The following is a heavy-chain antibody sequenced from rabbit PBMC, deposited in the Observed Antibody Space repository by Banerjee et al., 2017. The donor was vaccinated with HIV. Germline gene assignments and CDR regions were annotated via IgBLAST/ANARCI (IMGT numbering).Heavy chain of an antibody. CDR3: ARGAGYADDGYAVVYFIL. Sequence: QEQLVESGGDLVKPGASLTLTCTASGFDFSSNTMCWVRQAPGKGPEWIACIYADSSSNTYYASWVNGRFTISKTSSTTVTLQMTSLTAADTATYFCARGAGYADDGYAVVYFILWGPGTLVTVS. D-gene: IGHD6-1*01. CDR2: IYADSSSNT. J-gene: IGHJ4*01. V-gene: IGHV1S45*01. CDR1: GFDFSSNT.